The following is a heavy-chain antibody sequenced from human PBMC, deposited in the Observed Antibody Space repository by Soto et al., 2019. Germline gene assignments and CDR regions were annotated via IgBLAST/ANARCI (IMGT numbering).Heavy chain of an antibody. CDR1: VDSISSADYY. Sequence: SETLSLTCTVSVDSISSADYYWSWFRQPPGTGLEGIGNISYSGNPYYNPSLKSRLMISIDTPKNQFSHKAGSLTAAATAVYYCASSSLYGMDVWGQDTTLTVSS. CDR3: ASSSLYGMDV. V-gene: IGHV4-30-4*02. CDR2: ISYSGNP. J-gene: IGHJ6*02.